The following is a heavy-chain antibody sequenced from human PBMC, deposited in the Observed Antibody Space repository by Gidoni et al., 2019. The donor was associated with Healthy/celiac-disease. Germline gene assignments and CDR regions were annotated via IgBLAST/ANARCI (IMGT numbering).Heavy chain of an antibody. D-gene: IGHD4-17*01. Sequence: QVQLVQSGAEVKKPGSSVKVSCKASGGTFSSSALSWVRQAPGQGLEWMGGIIPIFGTANYAQKFQGRVTITADESTSTAYMELSSLRSEDTAVYYCARDRSPPDYLRDYYYGVDVWGQGTTVTVSS. J-gene: IGHJ6*02. CDR3: ARDRSPPDYLRDYYYGVDV. CDR2: IIPIFGTA. CDR1: GGTFSSSA. V-gene: IGHV1-69*01.